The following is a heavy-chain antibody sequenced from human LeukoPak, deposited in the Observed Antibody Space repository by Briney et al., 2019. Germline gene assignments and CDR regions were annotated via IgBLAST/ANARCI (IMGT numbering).Heavy chain of an antibody. D-gene: IGHD2-15*01. V-gene: IGHV3-11*06. CDR2: ISSSSSYT. Sequence: GGSLRLSCAASGFTFSDYYMSWIRQAPGKGLEWVSYISSSSSYTSYADSVKGRFTISRDNAKNSLYLQMNSLRAEDTAVYYCARVVCSGGSCFADYWGQGTLVTVSS. CDR1: GFTFSDYY. CDR3: ARVVCSGGSCFADY. J-gene: IGHJ4*02.